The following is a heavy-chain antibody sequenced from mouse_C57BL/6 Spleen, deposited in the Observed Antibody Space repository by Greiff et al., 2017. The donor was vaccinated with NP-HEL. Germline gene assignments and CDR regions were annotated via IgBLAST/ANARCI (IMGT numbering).Heavy chain of an antibody. CDR3: ARATITTVVYFDY. Sequence: QVQLQQPGAELVRPGTSVKLSCKASGYTFTSYWMHWVKQRPGQGLEWIGVIDPSDSYTNYNQKFKGKATLTVDTSYSTAYMQLSSLTSEDSAVDYCARATITTVVYFDYWGQGTTLTVSS. CDR2: IDPSDSYT. CDR1: GYTFTSYW. V-gene: IGHV1-59*01. D-gene: IGHD1-1*01. J-gene: IGHJ2*01.